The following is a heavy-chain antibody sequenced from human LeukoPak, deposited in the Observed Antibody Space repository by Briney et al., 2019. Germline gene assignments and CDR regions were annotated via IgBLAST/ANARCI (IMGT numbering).Heavy chain of an antibody. J-gene: IGHJ4*02. CDR2: ITSSGEST. CDR1: GFTFSTYA. V-gene: IGHV3-23*01. D-gene: IGHD3-22*01. Sequence: PGGSLRLSCAASGFTFSTYAMRWVRQAPGKGLEWVSSITSSGESTYYAGSVKGQFTISRDNSKNTVYLQMNSLRAEDTAVYYCAKDRPNYYGSNGHYYRRDGDYWGQGTLVTVSS. CDR3: AKDRPNYYGSNGHYYRRDGDY.